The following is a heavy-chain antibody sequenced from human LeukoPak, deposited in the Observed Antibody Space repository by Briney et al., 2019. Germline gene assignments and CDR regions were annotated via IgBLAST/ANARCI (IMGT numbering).Heavy chain of an antibody. J-gene: IGHJ4*02. CDR2: IYYSGST. D-gene: IGHD3-10*01. CDR1: GGSISSGGYY. V-gene: IGHV4-31*03. CDR3: ARSPSGSYYAAPFDS. Sequence: SETLSLTCTVSGGSISSGGYYWSWIRQHPGKGLEWIGNIYYSGSTYYNPSLKSRVIISLDMSRNQFSLKLTSVTAADTALYYCARSPSGSYYAAPFDSWGQGTPVTVSS.